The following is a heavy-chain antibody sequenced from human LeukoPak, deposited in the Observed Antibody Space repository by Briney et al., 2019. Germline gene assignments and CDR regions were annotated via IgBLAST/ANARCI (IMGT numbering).Heavy chain of an antibody. D-gene: IGHD1-26*01. V-gene: IGHV3-53*04. CDR2: IYSGGST. J-gene: IGHJ4*02. CDR1: GFTVSSNY. Sequence: GGSLRLSCAASGFTVSSNYMSWVRQAPGKGLEWVSVIYSGGSTYYADSVKGRFTISRHNSKNTLYLRMNSLRAVDTAVYYCASSKIVGATIFDYWGQGTLVTVSS. CDR3: ASSKIVGATIFDY.